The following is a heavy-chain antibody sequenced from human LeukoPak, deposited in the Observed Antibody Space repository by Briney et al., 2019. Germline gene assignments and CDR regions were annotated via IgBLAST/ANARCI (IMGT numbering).Heavy chain of an antibody. J-gene: IGHJ3*02. Sequence: ASVKVSCKASGYTFTSYYMHWVRQAPGQGLEWMGIINPSGGSTSYAQKFQGRVTMTRDTSTSTVYMELSSLRSEDTAVYYCASLRGYSGYDQGAFDIWGQGTMVTVSS. CDR3: ASLRGYSGYDQGAFDI. D-gene: IGHD5-12*01. CDR2: INPSGGST. CDR1: GYTFTSYY. V-gene: IGHV1-46*01.